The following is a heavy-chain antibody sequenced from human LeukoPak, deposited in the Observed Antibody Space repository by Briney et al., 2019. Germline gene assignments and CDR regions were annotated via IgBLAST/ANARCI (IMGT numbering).Heavy chain of an antibody. CDR3: ARRYRLDYYYYYGMDV. D-gene: IGHD5-18*01. V-gene: IGHV1-8*01. Sequence: AASVKVSCKASGYTFTSYDINWVRQATGQGLEWMGWMNPNSGNTGYAQKFQGRVTMTRDTSISTAYMELSRLRSDDTAVYYCARRYRLDYYYYYGMDVWGQGTTVTVSS. J-gene: IGHJ6*02. CDR2: MNPNSGNT. CDR1: GYTFTSYD.